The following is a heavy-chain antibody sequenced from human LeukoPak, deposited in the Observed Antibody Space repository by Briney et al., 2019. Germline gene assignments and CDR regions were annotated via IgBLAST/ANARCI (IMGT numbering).Heavy chain of an antibody. Sequence: GGSLRLSCAVSGFTFSSYWMHWVRQAPGKGLVWASRINSDGSSTNYADSVKGRFTISRDNAKNTLYLQMNSLRAEDAAVYYCGTDMVKGYWGQGTLLTVAS. CDR3: GTDMVKGY. D-gene: IGHD2-21*01. CDR2: INSDGSST. CDR1: GFTFSSYW. J-gene: IGHJ4*02. V-gene: IGHV3-74*01.